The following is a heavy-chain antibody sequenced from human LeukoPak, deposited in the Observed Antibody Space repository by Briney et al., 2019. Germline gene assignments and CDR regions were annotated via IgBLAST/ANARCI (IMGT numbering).Heavy chain of an antibody. V-gene: IGHV1-2*02. CDR2: INPDSGAT. Sequence: PWASAKVSCKASGYIFIDHYMHWVRQAPGQGLEWMGWINPDSGATNYAQKFQGGVTMTRDTSISTAYMELSGLRSDDTAVYYCARTGDPAYDAFDIWGQGTLVTVSS. D-gene: IGHD7-27*01. CDR1: GYIFIDHY. CDR3: ARTGDPAYDAFDI. J-gene: IGHJ3*02.